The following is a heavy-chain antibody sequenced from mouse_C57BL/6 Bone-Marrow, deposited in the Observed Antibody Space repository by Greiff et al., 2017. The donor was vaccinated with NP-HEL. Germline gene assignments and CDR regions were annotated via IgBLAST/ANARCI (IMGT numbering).Heavy chain of an antibody. CDR1: GYAFSSYW. CDR2: IYPGDGDT. V-gene: IGHV1-80*01. CDR3: AREGYYGSSYWYFEV. D-gene: IGHD1-1*01. J-gene: IGHJ1*03. Sequence: QVQLQQSGAELVKPGASVKISCKASGYAFSSYWMNWVKQRPGKGLEWIGQIYPGDGDTNYNGKFKGKATLTVDKSSSTAYMQLSSLTSEDSAVYFCAREGYYGSSYWYFEVWGTGTTVTVSS.